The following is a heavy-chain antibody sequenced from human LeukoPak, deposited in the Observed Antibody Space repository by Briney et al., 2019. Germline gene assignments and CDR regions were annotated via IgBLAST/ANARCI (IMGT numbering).Heavy chain of an antibody. D-gene: IGHD4/OR15-4a*01. CDR2: IIPIFGTA. Sequence: ASVKISCKASGGTFSSYAISWVRQAPGQGLEWMGGIIPIFGTANYAQKFQGRVTITTDESTSTAYMELSSLRSEDTAVYYCARVGTTVPTLDYWGQGTLVTVSS. J-gene: IGHJ4*02. V-gene: IGHV1-69*05. CDR3: ARVGTTVPTLDY. CDR1: GGTFSSYA.